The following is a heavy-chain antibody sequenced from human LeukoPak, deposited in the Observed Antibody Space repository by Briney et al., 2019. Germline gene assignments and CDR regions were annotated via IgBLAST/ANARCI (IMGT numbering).Heavy chain of an antibody. CDR1: GGTFSSYA. CDR3: ARVGLAMVRGVITRPFDY. V-gene: IGHV1-69*13. CDR2: IIPIFGTA. J-gene: IGHJ4*02. Sequence: SVKVSCKASGGTFSSYAISWVRQAPGQGLEWMGGIIPIFGTANYAQKFQGRVTITADESTSTAYMELSSLRSEDTAVYYCARVGLAMVRGVITRPFDYWGQGTLVSVSS. D-gene: IGHD3-10*01.